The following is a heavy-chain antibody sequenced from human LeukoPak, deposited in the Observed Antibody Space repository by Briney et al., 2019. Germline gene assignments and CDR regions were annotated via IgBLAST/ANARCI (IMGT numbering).Heavy chain of an antibody. CDR1: GFTVSSNY. D-gene: IGHD6-13*01. J-gene: IGHJ6*02. V-gene: IGHV3-53*01. CDR3: AREKQQLLTGGMDV. CDR2: IYSGGST. Sequence: RGSLRLSCAASGFTVSSNYMSWVRQAPGKGLEWVSVIYSGGSTYYADSVKGRFTISRDNSKNTLYLQMNSLRAEDTAVYYCAREKQQLLTGGMDVWGQGTTVTVSS.